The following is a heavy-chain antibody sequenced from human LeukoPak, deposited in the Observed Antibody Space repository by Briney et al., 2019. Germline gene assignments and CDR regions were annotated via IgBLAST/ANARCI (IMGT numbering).Heavy chain of an antibody. V-gene: IGHV5-51*01. CDR1: GYSFSNYW. J-gene: IGHJ4*02. CDR2: IYPGDSDT. CDR3: ARVDYYDRSGYFDY. D-gene: IGHD3-22*01. Sequence: GESLKISCEGSGYSFSNYWLGWVRQMPGKGLEWMGIIYPGDSDTRYSPSFQGQVTISADKSISTAYLQWSSLKASDTTMYYCARVDYYDRSGYFDYWGQGTQVTVSS.